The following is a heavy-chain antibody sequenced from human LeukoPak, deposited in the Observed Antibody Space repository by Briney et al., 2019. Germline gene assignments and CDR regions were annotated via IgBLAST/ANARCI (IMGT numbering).Heavy chain of an antibody. CDR2: INHSGST. Sequence: PSETLSLTCAVYGGSFSGYYWSWIRQPPGKGLEWIGEINHSGSTNYNPSLKRRVPISVDTSKNQFSLKLSSVTAAAAAVYYCARGPDIVVVVAAYFDYWGQGTLVTVSS. J-gene: IGHJ4*02. V-gene: IGHV4-34*01. D-gene: IGHD2-15*01. CDR1: GGSFSGYY. CDR3: ARGPDIVVVVAAYFDY.